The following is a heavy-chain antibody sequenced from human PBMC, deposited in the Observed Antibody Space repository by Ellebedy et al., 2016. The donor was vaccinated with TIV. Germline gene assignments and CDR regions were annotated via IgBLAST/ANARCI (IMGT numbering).Heavy chain of an antibody. CDR2: MSSDGRYK. Sequence: GGSLRLXCAASGFTFSSSAMHWVRQVPGKGLEWVASMSSDGRYKYYAGSVKGRFTISRDNSENTLYLRMDSLRGDDTAVYYCTREEGPTHFDYWGQGTLVTVSS. V-gene: IGHV3-30*04. J-gene: IGHJ4*02. CDR1: GFTFSSSA. CDR3: TREEGPTHFDY. D-gene: IGHD1-26*01.